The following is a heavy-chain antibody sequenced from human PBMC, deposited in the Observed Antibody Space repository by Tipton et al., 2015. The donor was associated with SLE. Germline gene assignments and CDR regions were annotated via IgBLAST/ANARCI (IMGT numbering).Heavy chain of an antibody. CDR1: GGSLSGHY. Sequence: TLSLTCAVYGGSLSGHYWSWIRQTPGKGLECIGESNESGKTNYNPALKSRVTISVDTSKNQFSLKLSSVTAADTAVYYCARGSLCSSTSCYKGGWCDPWGQGTLVTVSS. V-gene: IGHV4-34*01. D-gene: IGHD2-2*02. J-gene: IGHJ5*02. CDR3: ARGSLCSSTSCYKGGWCDP. CDR2: SNESGKT.